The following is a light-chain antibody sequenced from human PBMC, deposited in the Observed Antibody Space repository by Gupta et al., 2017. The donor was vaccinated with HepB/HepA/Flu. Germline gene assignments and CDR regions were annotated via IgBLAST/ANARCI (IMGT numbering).Light chain of an antibody. CDR1: QDISNY. J-gene: IGKJ2*01. CDR2: DAS. Sequence: DFQLTQSPSSLSASVGDRVTITCQASQDISNYLDWYQQKPGKAPKLLIYDASNLETGVPSRFSGSGSGTDFTFTISSLQPEDFATYYCQQENNLPYTFGQGTKVEIK. V-gene: IGKV1-33*01. CDR3: QQENNLPYT.